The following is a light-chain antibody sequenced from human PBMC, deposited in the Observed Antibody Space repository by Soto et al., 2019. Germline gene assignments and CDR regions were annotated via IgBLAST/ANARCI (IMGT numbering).Light chain of an antibody. CDR3: QSYDSSLSGSV. CDR1: SSNIGAEYD. J-gene: IGLJ3*02. CDR2: ANS. Sequence: QSVLTQPPSVSGAPGQRVTISCTGSSSNIGAEYDVHRYKQAPGMAPQLLIYANSDRPSGVPDRFSGSKSGISASLAITGLQPEDEATYFCQSYDSSLSGSVFGGGTKLTVL. V-gene: IGLV1-40*01.